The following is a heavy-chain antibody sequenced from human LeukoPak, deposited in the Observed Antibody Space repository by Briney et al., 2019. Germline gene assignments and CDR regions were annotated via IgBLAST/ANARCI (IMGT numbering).Heavy chain of an antibody. CDR2: IHTSVST. CDR3: ARDRYYYDSSGYCRFDY. CDR1: GVSLSSYY. V-gene: IGHV4-4*07. D-gene: IGHD3-22*01. Sequence: SETLSPTCTVSGVSLSSYYWSWIRQPAGKGLEWIGRIHTSVSTNYNPSLKSPVTMSVDTSKNEFSLKLSSVAAADTAVYYCARDRYYYDSSGYCRFDYWGQGTLVTVSS. J-gene: IGHJ4*02.